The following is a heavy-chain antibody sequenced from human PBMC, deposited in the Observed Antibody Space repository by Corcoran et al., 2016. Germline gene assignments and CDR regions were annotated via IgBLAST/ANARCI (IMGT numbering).Heavy chain of an antibody. CDR1: GGTFSSYA. D-gene: IGHD5-12*01. Sequence: QVQLVQSGAEVKKPGSSVKVSCKASGGTFSSYAISWVRQAPGQGLEWMGGIIPIFGTANYAQKFQGRVTITADESTSTAYMELSSLISEEPAVYYCASPSRWLQSSRYAFDIWGQGTMVTVSS. V-gene: IGHV1-69*01. CDR3: ASPSRWLQSSRYAFDI. CDR2: IIPIFGTA. J-gene: IGHJ3*02.